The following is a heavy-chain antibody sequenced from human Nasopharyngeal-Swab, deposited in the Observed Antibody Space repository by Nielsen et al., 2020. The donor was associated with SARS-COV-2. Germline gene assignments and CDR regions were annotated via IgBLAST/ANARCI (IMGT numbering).Heavy chain of an antibody. J-gene: IGHJ6*03. CDR2: IYYSGST. CDR3: ARHFKDVTIFGVVIPGDYMDV. D-gene: IGHD3-3*01. V-gene: IGHV4-39*01. Sequence: RQAPGKGLKRIGSIYYSGSTYYNPSLKSRVTISVDTSKNQFSLKLSSVTAADTAVYYCARHFKDVTIFGVVIPGDYMDVWGKGTTVTVSS.